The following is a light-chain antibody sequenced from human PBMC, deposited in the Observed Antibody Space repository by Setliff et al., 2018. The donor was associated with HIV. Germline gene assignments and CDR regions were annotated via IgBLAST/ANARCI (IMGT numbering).Light chain of an antibody. V-gene: IGLV2-11*01. CDR2: DVY. CDR3: CSYAGTYTYI. Sequence: QSALTQPRSVSGSPGQSVTFSCTGSSSDVGAYNFVSWYQQHPGKAPKLIIYDVYKRPSGVPDRFSGPKSGDTASLTISGLQSEDEADYYCCSYAGTYTYIFGTGTKVTVL. J-gene: IGLJ1*01. CDR1: SSDVGAYNF.